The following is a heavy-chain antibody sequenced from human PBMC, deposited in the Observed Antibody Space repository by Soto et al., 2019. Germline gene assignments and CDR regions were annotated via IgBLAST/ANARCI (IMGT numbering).Heavy chain of an antibody. CDR1: GFTFSSYS. CDR2: ISSSSSTI. J-gene: IGHJ4*02. CDR3: SSQSSEWLIFAS. D-gene: IGHD5-12*01. Sequence: EVQLVESGGGLVQPGGSLRLSCAASGFTFSSYSMNWVRQAPGKGLEWVSYISSSSSTIYYADSGKGRFTISRDNAKNSLDLQMNSLRAEDTAVYYCSSQSSEWLIFASWGQGTLVTVSS. V-gene: IGHV3-48*01.